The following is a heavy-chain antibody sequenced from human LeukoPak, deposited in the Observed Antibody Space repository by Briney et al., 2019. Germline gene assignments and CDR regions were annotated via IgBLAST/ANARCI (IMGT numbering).Heavy chain of an antibody. Sequence: ASVKVSCKASGYTFTSYDINWVRQATGQGPEWIGWMNPNSGNTGYAQKFQGRVTMTRNTSISTAYMELSSLRSEDTAVYYCAREVPAASDAFDIWGQGTMVTVSS. CDR1: GYTFTSYD. CDR3: AREVPAASDAFDI. CDR2: MNPNSGNT. J-gene: IGHJ3*02. D-gene: IGHD2-2*01. V-gene: IGHV1-8*01.